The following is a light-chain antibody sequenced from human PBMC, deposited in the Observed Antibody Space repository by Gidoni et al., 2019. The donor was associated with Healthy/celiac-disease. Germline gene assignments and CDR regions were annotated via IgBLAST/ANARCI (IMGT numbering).Light chain of an antibody. CDR1: QDISNY. V-gene: IGKV1-33*01. Sequence: EIQMTKSPSSLSASVGDRVTITCQASQDISNYLNWYQQKPGKAPKLLIYDASNLETGVPSRFSGSGSGTDFTFTISSLQPEDIATYYCQQYDNLPLTFGRGTKVEIK. J-gene: IGKJ4*01. CDR3: QQYDNLPLT. CDR2: DAS.